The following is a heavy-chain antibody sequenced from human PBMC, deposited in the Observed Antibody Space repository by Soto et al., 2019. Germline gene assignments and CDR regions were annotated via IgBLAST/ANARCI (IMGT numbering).Heavy chain of an antibody. CDR2: ISFSGRT. J-gene: IGHJ4*02. CDR1: GVSITSRDSY. Sequence: SETRSLTCTVSGVSITSRDSYWGWVRQPPGKGLEWIASISFSGRTYYNPSLKSRVTISVDRSKNQFSLKLSSVTAADTAVYYCARAMTTVTTIDYWGQGTLVTVSS. D-gene: IGHD4-17*01. V-gene: IGHV4-39*07. CDR3: ARAMTTVTTIDY.